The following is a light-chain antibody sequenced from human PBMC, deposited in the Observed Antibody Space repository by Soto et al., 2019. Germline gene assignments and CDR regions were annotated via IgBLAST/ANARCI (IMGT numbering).Light chain of an antibody. Sequence: QSVLAQPPSASGSPGQSVTISCTGTSSDVGGYNHVSWYQQHPGKAPKLMIFEVTKRPSGVPDRFSASKSGNTASLTVSGLRAEDEADYFCKSYAGSNTYVFGSGTKVTVL. J-gene: IGLJ1*01. CDR2: EVT. V-gene: IGLV2-8*01. CDR1: SSDVGGYNH. CDR3: KSYAGSNTYV.